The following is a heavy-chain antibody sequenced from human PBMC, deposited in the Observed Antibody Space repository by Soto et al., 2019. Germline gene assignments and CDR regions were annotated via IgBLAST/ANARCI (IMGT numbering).Heavy chain of an antibody. CDR2: ISSSSSYI. CDR3: ARVPKDPYYDILTGYYERADAFDI. V-gene: IGHV3-21*01. CDR1: GFTFSSYS. J-gene: IGHJ3*02. Sequence: NPGGSLRLSCAASGFTFSSYSMNWVRQAPGKGLEWVSSISSSSSYIYYADSVKGRFTISRDNAKNSLYLQMNSLRAEDTAVYYCARVPKDPYYDILTGYYERADAFDIWGQGTMVTVSS. D-gene: IGHD3-9*01.